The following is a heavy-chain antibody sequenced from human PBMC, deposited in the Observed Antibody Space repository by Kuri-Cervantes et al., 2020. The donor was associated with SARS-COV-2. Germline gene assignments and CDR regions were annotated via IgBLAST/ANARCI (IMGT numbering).Heavy chain of an antibody. CDR2: ISAGGGRT. CDR3: ARVVAAAGRLWFDP. J-gene: IGHJ5*02. D-gene: IGHD2-15*01. V-gene: IGHV3-23*01. Sequence: ESLKISCEASGFILGSYGMTWVRQAPGKGLQWVSSISAGGGRTDCADSVKGRFTISRDNSKKMVFLQMDKLRDEDAALYYCARVVAAAGRLWFDPWGQGTPVTVSS. CDR1: GFILGSYG.